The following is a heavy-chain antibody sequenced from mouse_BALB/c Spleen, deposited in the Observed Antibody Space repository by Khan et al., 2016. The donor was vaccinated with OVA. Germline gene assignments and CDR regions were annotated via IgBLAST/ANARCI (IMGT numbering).Heavy chain of an antibody. CDR1: GYSITSDFA. CDR2: ISFSGST. V-gene: IGHV3-2*02. CDR3: IRSVYYAYAYAMDY. Sequence: EVQLQESGPGLVKPSQSLSLTCTVTGYSITSDFAWNWVRQFPGNKLEWMGYISFSGSTSYDPSFKSRLSITRDTSKNQFFLQLNTVTTEDTATYYCIRSVYYAYAYAMDYWGQGISVTVSS. J-gene: IGHJ4*01. D-gene: IGHD2-2*01.